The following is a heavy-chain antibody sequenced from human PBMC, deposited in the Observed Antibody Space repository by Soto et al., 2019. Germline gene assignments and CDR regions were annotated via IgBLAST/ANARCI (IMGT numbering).Heavy chain of an antibody. Sequence: PSETLSLTCTVSGGSISSYYWSWIRQPPGKGLEWIGYIYYSGSTNYNPSLKSRVTISVDTSKNQFSLKLSSVTAADTAVYYCARGPANYYDSSGYRPGVFDYWGQGTLVTVSS. D-gene: IGHD3-22*01. CDR1: GGSISSYY. J-gene: IGHJ4*02. V-gene: IGHV4-59*01. CDR2: IYYSGST. CDR3: ARGPANYYDSSGYRPGVFDY.